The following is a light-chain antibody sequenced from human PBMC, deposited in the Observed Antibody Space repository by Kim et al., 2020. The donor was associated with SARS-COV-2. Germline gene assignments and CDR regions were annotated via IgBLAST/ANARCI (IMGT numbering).Light chain of an antibody. CDR3: LLYYSGPRV. CDR1: AGDVTSGHF. J-gene: IGLJ3*02. V-gene: IGLV7-46*01. CDR2: DVS. Sequence: PGGTITLTCASSAGDVTSGHFPYWFQQKPSQAPTTLIYDVSNNHSWTPARFSGSLLGGKAALTLSGAQPEDEAEYYCLLYYSGPRVFGGGTQLTVL.